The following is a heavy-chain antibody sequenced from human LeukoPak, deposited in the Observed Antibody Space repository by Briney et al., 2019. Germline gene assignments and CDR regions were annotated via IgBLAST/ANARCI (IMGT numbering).Heavy chain of an antibody. CDR2: ISGSGGNT. V-gene: IGHV3-23*01. J-gene: IGHJ4*02. D-gene: IGHD6-19*01. Sequence: GGSLRLSCAASGFIFSSYAMNWVRQAPGKGLEWISSISGSGGNTYYADSVKGRFTISRDNSKNTLYLQMNSLRAEDTAVYYCAKDRSWLRYFDYWGQGTLVTVSS. CDR3: AKDRSWLRYFDY. CDR1: GFIFSSYA.